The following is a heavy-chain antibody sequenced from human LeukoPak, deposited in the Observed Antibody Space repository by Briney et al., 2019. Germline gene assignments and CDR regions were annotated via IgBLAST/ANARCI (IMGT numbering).Heavy chain of an antibody. V-gene: IGHV3-7*01. CDR1: GFTFSSYW. J-gene: IGHJ5*02. D-gene: IGHD3-22*01. CDR2: IKRDASEK. Sequence: QTGGSLRLSCAASGFTFSSYWMSWVRQAPGKGLERVSNIKRDASEKYYVDSVKGRFTISRDNAKNSLYLQMNSLRAEDTAVYYCARESGYYTNWFDPWGQGTLVTVSS. CDR3: ARESGYYTNWFDP.